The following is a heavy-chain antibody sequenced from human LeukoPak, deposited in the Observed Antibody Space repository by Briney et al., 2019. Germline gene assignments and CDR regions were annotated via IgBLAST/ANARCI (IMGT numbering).Heavy chain of an antibody. J-gene: IGHJ3*02. CDR1: GFTFSVYA. Sequence: GGSLRLSCAASGFTFSVYAMAWVRQAPGKGLEWVSTISGSGGTTYSADSVKGRFTISRDNSKNILYLQVNSLRAGDTAVYYCAKDYYYDSSGYYYGDAFDIWGQGTMVTVSS. D-gene: IGHD3-22*01. V-gene: IGHV3-23*01. CDR3: AKDYYYDSSGYYYGDAFDI. CDR2: ISGSGGTT.